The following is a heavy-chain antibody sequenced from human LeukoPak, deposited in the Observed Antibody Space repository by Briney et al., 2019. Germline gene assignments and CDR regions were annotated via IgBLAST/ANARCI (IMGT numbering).Heavy chain of an antibody. CDR3: ATGYCSSTSCYELDY. D-gene: IGHD2-2*01. CDR1: GHTFTGYY. Sequence: GASVKVSCKASGHTFTGYYMHWVRQAPGQGLEWMGWISAYNGNTNYAQKLQGRVTMTTDTSTSTSYMELRSLRSDDTAVYYCATGYCSSTSCYELDYWGQGTLVTVSS. V-gene: IGHV1-18*04. J-gene: IGHJ4*02. CDR2: ISAYNGNT.